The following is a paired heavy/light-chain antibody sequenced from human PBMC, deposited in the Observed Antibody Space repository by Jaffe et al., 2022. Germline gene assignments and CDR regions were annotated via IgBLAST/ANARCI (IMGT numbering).Heavy chain of an antibody. V-gene: IGHV3-49*04. CDR2: IRSKAYGGTT. CDR1: GFTFGDYA. D-gene: IGHD2-15*01. CDR3: TREHCSGGSCYSRAAFDY. J-gene: IGHJ4*02. Sequence: EVQLVESGGGVVQPGRSLRLSCTTSGFTFGDYAVSWVRQAPGKGLEWVGFIRSKAYGGTTDCAASVKGRFTISGDDSKGIAYLQMNSLKTEDTAVYYCTREHCSGGSCYSRAAFDYWGQGTLVTVSS.
Light chain of an antibody. V-gene: IGLV2-8*01. J-gene: IGLJ1*01. CDR2: EVS. CDR3: SSYAGSINYV. Sequence: QSALTQPPSASGSPGQSVTISCTGTSSDVGGYNYVSWYQQHPGKAPKLIIYEVSKRPSGVPDRFSGSKSDHTASLTVSGLQAEDEADYYCSSYAGSINYVFGTGTKVTVL. CDR1: SSDVGGYNY.